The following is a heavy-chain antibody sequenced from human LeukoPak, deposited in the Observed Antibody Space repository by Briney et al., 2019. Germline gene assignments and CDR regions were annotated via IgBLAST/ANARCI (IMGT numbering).Heavy chain of an antibody. CDR1: GFTFDDYA. D-gene: IGHD4-11*01. Sequence: GGSLRLSCAASGFTFDDYAMHWVRQAPGKGLEWVSGISWNSGSIGYADSVKGRFTISRDNAKNSLYLQMNSLRAEDTAVYYCARLGLRPIDYSNPEFDSWGQGTLVTVSS. V-gene: IGHV3-9*01. CDR2: ISWNSGSI. CDR3: ARLGLRPIDYSNPEFDS. J-gene: IGHJ5*01.